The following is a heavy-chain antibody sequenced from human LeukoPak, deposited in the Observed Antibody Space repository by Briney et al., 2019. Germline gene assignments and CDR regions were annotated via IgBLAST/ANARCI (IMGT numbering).Heavy chain of an antibody. V-gene: IGHV4-4*02. J-gene: IGHJ1*01. Sequence: SETLSLTCAVSGGSISSSNWWSWVRQPPGKGLEWIGEIYHSGSTNYNPSLKSRVTISLDKSKNQFSLKLSSVTAADTAVYYCARETIIAAANNAEYFQHWGQGTLVTVSS. D-gene: IGHD6-13*01. CDR1: GGSISSSNW. CDR3: ARETIIAAANNAEYFQH. CDR2: IYHSGST.